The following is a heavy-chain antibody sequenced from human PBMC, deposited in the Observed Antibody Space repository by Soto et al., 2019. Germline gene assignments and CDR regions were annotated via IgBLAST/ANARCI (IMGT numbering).Heavy chain of an antibody. D-gene: IGHD6-19*01. CDR2: INPSGGST. Sequence: ASVKVSCKASGYTFTSYYMHWVRQAPGQGLEWMGIINPSGGSTSYAQKFQGRVTMTRDTSTSTVYMELSSLRSEDTAVYYCARDFRVSYSSGWYNFDYWGQGTLVTVSS. V-gene: IGHV1-46*01. CDR1: GYTFTSYY. J-gene: IGHJ4*02. CDR3: ARDFRVSYSSGWYNFDY.